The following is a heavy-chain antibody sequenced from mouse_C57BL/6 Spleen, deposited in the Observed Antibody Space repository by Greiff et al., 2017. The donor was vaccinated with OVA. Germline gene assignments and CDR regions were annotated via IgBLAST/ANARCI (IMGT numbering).Heavy chain of an antibody. CDR3: ARKSLTGSFDY. CDR1: GYAFSSYW. Sequence: VQLQQSGAELVKPGASVKISCKASGYAFSSYWMNWVKQRPGKGLEWIGQIYPGDGDTNYNGKFKGKATLTADKSSSTAYMQLSSLTSEDSAVYFCARKSLTGSFDYWGQGTTLTVSS. D-gene: IGHD4-1*01. V-gene: IGHV1-80*01. J-gene: IGHJ2*01. CDR2: IYPGDGDT.